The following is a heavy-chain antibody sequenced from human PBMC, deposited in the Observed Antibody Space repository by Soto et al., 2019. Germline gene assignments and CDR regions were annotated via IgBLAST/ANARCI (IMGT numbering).Heavy chain of an antibody. D-gene: IGHD2-8*01. CDR1: GFTFSDYY. CDR2: ISSSGSTI. CDR3: ARDLCNGVCLRSDGMDV. Sequence: QVQLVESGGGLVKPGGSLRLSCAASGFTFSDYYMNWIRQAPGKGLEWVSYISSSGSTIYYAASVKGRFTISRDNAKNSLYLQMNSLRAEDTAVYYCARDLCNGVCLRSDGMDVWGQGTTVTVSS. J-gene: IGHJ6*02. V-gene: IGHV3-11*01.